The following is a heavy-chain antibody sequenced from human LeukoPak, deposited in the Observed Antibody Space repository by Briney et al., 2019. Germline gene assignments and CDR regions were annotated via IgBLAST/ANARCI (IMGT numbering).Heavy chain of an antibody. CDR1: GGSFSGYY. CDR2: INHSGST. V-gene: IGHV4-34*01. J-gene: IGHJ3*02. D-gene: IGHD6-13*01. CDR3: ARGRSRSSAFGI. Sequence: SETLSLTCAVYGGSFSGYYWSWIRQPPGKGLEWIGEINHSGSTNYNPSLKSRVTISVDTSKNQFSLKLSSVTAADTAVYYCARGRSRSSAFGIWGQGTMVTVSS.